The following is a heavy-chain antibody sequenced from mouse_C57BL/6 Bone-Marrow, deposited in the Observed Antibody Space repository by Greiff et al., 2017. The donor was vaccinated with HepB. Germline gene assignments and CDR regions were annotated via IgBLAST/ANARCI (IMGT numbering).Heavy chain of an antibody. CDR3: TTSYGSSLDY. D-gene: IGHD1-1*01. CDR1: GFTFSNYW. V-gene: IGHV6-3*01. J-gene: IGHJ2*01. CDR2: IRLKSDNYAT. Sequence: EVQLVESGGGLVQPGGSMKLSCVASGFTFSNYWMNWVRQSPEKGLEWVAQIRLKSDNYATHYAESVKGRFTISRDDSKRSVYLQMNNLRAEDTGIYYCTTSYGSSLDYWGQGTTLTVSS.